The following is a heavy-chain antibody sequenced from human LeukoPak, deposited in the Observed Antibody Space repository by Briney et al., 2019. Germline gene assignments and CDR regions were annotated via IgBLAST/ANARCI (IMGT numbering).Heavy chain of an antibody. CDR3: GRLSNYGRPGGAFFQH. J-gene: IGHJ1*01. CDR2: IYYRGTT. D-gene: IGHD4-11*01. Sequence: GSLRLSCAASGFTFSSYWMSWVRQPPGKGLEWIGSIYYRGTTYYNPSLKSRLTISVDTSKNHFSLNLSSVTAADTAVYYCGRLSNYGRPGGAFFQHWGQGTLVTVSS. V-gene: IGHV4-39*02. CDR1: GFTFSSYW.